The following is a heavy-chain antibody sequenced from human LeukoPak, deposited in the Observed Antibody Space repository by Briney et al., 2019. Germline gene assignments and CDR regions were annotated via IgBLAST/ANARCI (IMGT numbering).Heavy chain of an antibody. CDR1: GYTFTDYN. CDR3: ARDRVLLWFGELLPGGY. V-gene: IGHV1-2*02. D-gene: IGHD3-10*01. Sequence: ASVKVSCKTSGYTFTDYNVHWVRQAPGQGLEWMGWVNPNSGGTNYAQTFQGRVTMTRDSSISTAYMELSRLRSDDTAVYYCARDRVLLWFGELLPGGYWGQGTLVTVSS. CDR2: VNPNSGGT. J-gene: IGHJ4*02.